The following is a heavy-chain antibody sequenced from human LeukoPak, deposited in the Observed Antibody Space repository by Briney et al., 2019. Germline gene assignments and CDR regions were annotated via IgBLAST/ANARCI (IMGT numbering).Heavy chain of an antibody. V-gene: IGHV3-7*01. CDR1: GFTFTTYW. CDR2: INQDGTEK. J-gene: IGHJ4*02. CDR3: ARHVVALGFDY. Sequence: GESLRLSCAASGFTFTTYWMSWVRQFPGKGLEWVANINQDGTEKYYVDSVKGRFTISRDNAKNSLYLQMNSLRAEDTAVYYCARHVVALGFDYWGQGTLVTVSS. D-gene: IGHD3-22*01.